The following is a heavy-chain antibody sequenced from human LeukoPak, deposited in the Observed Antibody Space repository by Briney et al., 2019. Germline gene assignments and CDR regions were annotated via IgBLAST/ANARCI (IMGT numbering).Heavy chain of an antibody. CDR1: GFTFSSYS. D-gene: IGHD5-18*01. CDR3: TTFHLVDTAPGDY. CDR2: IKSKTDGGTT. Sequence: PGGSLRLSCAASGFTFSSYSMNWVRQAPGKGLEWVGRIKSKTDGGTTDYAAPVKGRFTISRDDSKNTLYLQMNSLKTEDTAVYYCTTFHLVDTAPGDYWGQGTLVTVSS. V-gene: IGHV3-15*01. J-gene: IGHJ4*02.